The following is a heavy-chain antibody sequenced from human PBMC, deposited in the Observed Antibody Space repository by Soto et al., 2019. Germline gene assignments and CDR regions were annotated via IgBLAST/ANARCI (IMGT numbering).Heavy chain of an antibody. V-gene: IGHV1-69*13. CDR1: GGTSSRYA. CDR2: LIPIFGTA. J-gene: IGHJ5*02. CDR3: ARAIVGPTTTGWLDP. Sequence: GASVKVSCNASGGTSSRYAISWVRQAPGQGLEWMGGLIPIFGTANYAQKFQGRVTITADESTSTAYMELSSLRFEDAAVYYCARAIVGPTTTGWLDPWGQGTLVTVSS. D-gene: IGHD1-26*01.